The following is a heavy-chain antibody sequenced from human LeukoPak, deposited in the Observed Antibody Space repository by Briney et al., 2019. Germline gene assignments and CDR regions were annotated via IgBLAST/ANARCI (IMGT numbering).Heavy chain of an antibody. CDR2: ISSSSSYI. D-gene: IGHD1-20*01. CDR3: ARRGITGTTRGWFDP. Sequence: GGSLRLSCAASGFTFSSYSMNWVCQAPGKGLEWVSSISSSSSYIYYADSVKGRFTISRDNAKNSLYLQMNSLRAEGTAVYYCARRGITGTTRGWFDPWGQGTLVTVSS. CDR1: GFTFSSYS. J-gene: IGHJ5*02. V-gene: IGHV3-21*01.